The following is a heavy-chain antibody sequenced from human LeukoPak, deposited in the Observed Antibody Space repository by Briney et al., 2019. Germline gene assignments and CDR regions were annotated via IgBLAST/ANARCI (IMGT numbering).Heavy chain of an antibody. V-gene: IGHV4-61*08. CDR3: AREYSAFDY. CDR1: GDPISSYSDY. J-gene: IGHJ4*02. D-gene: IGHD5-12*01. CDR2: IYYSGST. Sequence: SETLSLTCTVSGDPISSYSDYKWTWIRQPPGKRLEWIGYIYYSGSTNYNPSLRSRVTISADTSKNQFSLKLTSVTAADTAVYYCAREYSAFDYWSQGTLVTVSS.